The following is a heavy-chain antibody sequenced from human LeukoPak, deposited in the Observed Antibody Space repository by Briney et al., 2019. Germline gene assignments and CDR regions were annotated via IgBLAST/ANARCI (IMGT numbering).Heavy chain of an antibody. V-gene: IGHV3-21*01. D-gene: IGHD2-15*01. J-gene: IGHJ4*02. CDR3: ARVRCSGGGCFYNFDY. CDR1: GFTFSTYS. Sequence: GGSLRLSCAASGFTFSTYSMDWVRQAPGKGLEWVSSLSSSSTYVYYADSVKGRFTISRDNAKNSLYLQMNSLRAEDTAVYYCARVRCSGGGCFYNFDYWGQGSLVTVSS. CDR2: LSSSSTYV.